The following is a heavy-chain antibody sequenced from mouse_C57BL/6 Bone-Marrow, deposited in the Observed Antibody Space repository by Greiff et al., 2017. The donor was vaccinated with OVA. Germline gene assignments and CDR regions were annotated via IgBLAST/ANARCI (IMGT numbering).Heavy chain of an antibody. CDR1: GYTFTSYG. Sequence: VKLMESGAELARPGASVKLSCKASGYTFTSYGISWVKQRTGQGLEWIGEIYPRSGNTYYNEKFKGKATLTADKSSSTAYMELRSLTSEDSAVYFCATPDGYYGAYWGQGTLVTVSA. CDR2: IYPRSGNT. D-gene: IGHD2-3*01. J-gene: IGHJ3*01. V-gene: IGHV1-81*01. CDR3: ATPDGYYGAY.